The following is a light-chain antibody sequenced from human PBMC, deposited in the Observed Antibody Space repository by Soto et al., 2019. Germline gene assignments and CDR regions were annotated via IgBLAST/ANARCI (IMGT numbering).Light chain of an antibody. CDR3: SSYTSSSTPRVV. CDR1: SSDAGGYNY. CDR2: DVS. J-gene: IGLJ2*01. V-gene: IGLV2-14*01. Sequence: QSALTQPASVSGSPGQSITISCTGTSSDAGGYNYVSWYQQHPGKAPKLMIYDVSNRPSGVSNRFSGSKSGNTASLTISGLQAEDEADYYCSSYTSSSTPRVVFGGGTKLTVL.